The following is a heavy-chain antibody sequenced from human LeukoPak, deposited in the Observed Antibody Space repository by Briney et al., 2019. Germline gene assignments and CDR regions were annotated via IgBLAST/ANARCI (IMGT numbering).Heavy chain of an antibody. CDR1: GFTFSSYS. D-gene: IGHD2-2*01. CDR3: ASHSTLEGFDP. V-gene: IGHV3-21*01. J-gene: IGHJ5*02. CDR2: ISSSSSYI. Sequence: GGSLRLSCAASGFTFSSYSMNWVRQAPGKGLEWVPSISSSSSYIYYADSVKGRFTISRDNAKNSLYLQMNSLRAEDTAVYYCASHSTLEGFDPWGQGTLVTVSS.